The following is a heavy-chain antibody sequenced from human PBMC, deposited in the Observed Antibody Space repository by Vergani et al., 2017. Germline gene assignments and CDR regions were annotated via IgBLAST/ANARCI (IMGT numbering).Heavy chain of an antibody. CDR2: IYYSGST. CDR1: GGSISSYY. Sequence: QVQLQESGPGLVKPSETLSLTCTVSGGSISSYYWSWIRQPPGKGLEWIGYIYYSGSTNYNPSLKSRVTISVDTSKNQFSLKLSSVTAADTAVYYCARGRAHYYDSSGYPMGFFDYWGQGTLVTVSS. D-gene: IGHD3-22*01. CDR3: ARGRAHYYDSSGYPMGFFDY. V-gene: IGHV4-59*08. J-gene: IGHJ4*02.